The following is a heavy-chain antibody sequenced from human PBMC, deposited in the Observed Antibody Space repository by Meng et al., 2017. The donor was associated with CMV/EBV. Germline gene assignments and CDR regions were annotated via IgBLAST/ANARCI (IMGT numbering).Heavy chain of an antibody. CDR3: AANIVVVPAATSGDY. J-gene: IGHJ4*02. D-gene: IGHD2-2*01. CDR1: GFTFTSST. Sequence: SVKVSCKASGFTFTSSTVQWVRQARGQRLEWIGWIVVGSGNTNYAQKFQERVTITRDMSTSTAYMELSSLRSEDTAVYYCAANIVVVPAATSGDYWGQGTLVTVSS. CDR2: IVVGSGNT. V-gene: IGHV1-58*01.